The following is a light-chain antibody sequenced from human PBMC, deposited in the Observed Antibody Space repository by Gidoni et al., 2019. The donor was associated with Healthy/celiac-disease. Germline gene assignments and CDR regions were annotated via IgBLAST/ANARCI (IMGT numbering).Light chain of an antibody. CDR3: QQYGRSPPFT. Sequence: EIVLTQSPGTLSLPPGERATLSCRASQSVSSSYSAWYQQKPGQAPRLLIYGASSRATGIPDRFSGSGSGTDFPLTIRRLEPEDFAVYYCQQYGRSPPFTFGGGTKVEIK. V-gene: IGKV3-20*01. CDR2: GAS. CDR1: QSVSSSY. J-gene: IGKJ4*01.